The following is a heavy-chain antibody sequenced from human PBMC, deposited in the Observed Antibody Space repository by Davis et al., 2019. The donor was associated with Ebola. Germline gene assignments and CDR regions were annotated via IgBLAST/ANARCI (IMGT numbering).Heavy chain of an antibody. CDR1: GFTFSSYA. J-gene: IGHJ4*02. CDR3: ARDISYIAFDS. CDR2: LNWNGAIT. V-gene: IGHV3-20*04. D-gene: IGHD3-9*01. Sequence: GGSLRLSCAASGFTFSSYAMNWVRQAPGKGLEWVSGLNWNGAITGYADSVKGRFTISRDNAKNSLYLQINSLRVEDTAFYYCARDISYIAFDSWGQGTLVTVSS.